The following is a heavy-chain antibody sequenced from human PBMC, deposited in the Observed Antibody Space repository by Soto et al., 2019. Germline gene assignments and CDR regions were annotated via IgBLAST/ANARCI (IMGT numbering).Heavy chain of an antibody. CDR1: SGSLTDPY. V-gene: IGHV4-34*01. D-gene: IGHD5-18*01. J-gene: IGHJ6*02. Sequence: TSETLSLTCGVFSGSLTDPYWTWIRQTPGKGLEWIGEINHSGITDYNPSLTSRITISLEPSKNQFSLKMTALTAAATATYFCRQGKPRRYSFGPRTFFYYGMDVWGPGTTVTVSS. CDR3: RQGKPRRYSFGPRTFFYYGMDV. CDR2: INHSGIT.